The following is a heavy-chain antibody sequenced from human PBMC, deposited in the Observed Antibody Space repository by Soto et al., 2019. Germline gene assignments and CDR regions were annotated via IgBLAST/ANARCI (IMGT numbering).Heavy chain of an antibody. CDR2: ISAYNGNT. D-gene: IGHD6-6*01. CDR3: ARDFWYSSSSESDY. Sequence: ASXKVSCKSSGYTFTSYGISWVRQAPGQGLEWMGWISAYNGNTNYAQKLQGRVTMTTDTSTSTAYMELRSLRSDDTAVYYCARDFWYSSSSESDYWGQGTLVTVSS. CDR1: GYTFTSYG. V-gene: IGHV1-18*01. J-gene: IGHJ4*02.